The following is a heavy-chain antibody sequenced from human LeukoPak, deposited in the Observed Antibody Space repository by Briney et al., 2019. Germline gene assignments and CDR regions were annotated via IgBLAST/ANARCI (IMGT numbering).Heavy chain of an antibody. Sequence: PSETLSLTCTVSGGSISSYYWSWIRQPPGKGLEWIGYIYYSGSTNYNPSLKSRVTISVDTSKNQFSLKLSSVTAADTAMYYCARDYSGSYRAYGMDVWGQGTTVTVSS. CDR1: GGSISSYY. V-gene: IGHV4-59*01. CDR2: IYYSGST. J-gene: IGHJ6*02. CDR3: ARDYSGSYRAYGMDV. D-gene: IGHD1-26*01.